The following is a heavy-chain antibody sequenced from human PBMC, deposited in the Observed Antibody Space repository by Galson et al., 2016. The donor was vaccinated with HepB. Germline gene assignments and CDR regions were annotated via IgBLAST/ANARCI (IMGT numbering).Heavy chain of an antibody. V-gene: IGHV3-23*01. Sequence: LRLSCAASGFTFSNYAMTWVRQAPGKGLEGVSTISASGGATYYAGSVKGRFTISRDTSKNTLYLQMNSLRAEDTAIYYCAKGGAGYIRYYDSWGQGTLVTVSS. CDR3: AKGGAGYIRYYDS. D-gene: IGHD5-24*01. J-gene: IGHJ4*02. CDR1: GFTFSNYA. CDR2: ISASGGAT.